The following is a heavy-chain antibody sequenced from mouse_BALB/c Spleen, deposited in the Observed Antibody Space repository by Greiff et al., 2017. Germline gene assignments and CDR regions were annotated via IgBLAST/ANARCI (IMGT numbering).Heavy chain of an antibody. CDR1: GFSLTGYG. Sequence: VQGVESGPGLVAPSQSLSIACTVSGFSLTGYGVNWVRQPPGKGLEWLGMIWGDGSTDYNSALKSRLSISKDNSKSQVFLKMNSLQTDDTARYYCARDRGSSGYVWFAYWGQGTLVTVSA. D-gene: IGHD3-1*01. V-gene: IGHV2-6-7*01. J-gene: IGHJ3*01. CDR2: IWGDGST. CDR3: ARDRGSSGYVWFAY.